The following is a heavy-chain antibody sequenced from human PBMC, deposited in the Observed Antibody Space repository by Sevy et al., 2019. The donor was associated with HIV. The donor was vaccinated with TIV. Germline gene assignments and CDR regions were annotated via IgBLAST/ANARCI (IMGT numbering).Heavy chain of an antibody. CDR3: ANAYSGSYSHSYLYALDV. V-gene: IGHV3-30*18. CDR2: ISLDGINE. Sequence: GGSLRLSCIGSGFSFSYYGIHWVRQSPGKGLDWVALISLDGINEYYADSVKGRFTISRDISKKTVYLEMNSLRNEDTAIYFCANAYSGSYSHSYLYALDVWGQGTTVTVSS. D-gene: IGHD1-26*01. CDR1: GFSFSYYG. J-gene: IGHJ6*02.